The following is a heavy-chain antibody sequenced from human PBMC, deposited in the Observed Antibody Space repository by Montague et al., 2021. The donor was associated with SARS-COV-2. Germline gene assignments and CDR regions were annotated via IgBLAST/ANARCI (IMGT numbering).Heavy chain of an antibody. D-gene: IGHD3-22*01. CDR1: GGSISSSSYY. Sequence: SETLSLTCTVSGGSISSSSYYWGWIRQPPGKGLEWIGSIYYSGSTYYNPSLKSRVTISVDTSKNQFSLKLSSVTAADTAVYYCARQEYYYDSSGYGRVGWFDPWGQGTLVTVSS. V-gene: IGHV4-39*01. J-gene: IGHJ5*02. CDR2: IYYSGST. CDR3: ARQEYYYDSSGYGRVGWFDP.